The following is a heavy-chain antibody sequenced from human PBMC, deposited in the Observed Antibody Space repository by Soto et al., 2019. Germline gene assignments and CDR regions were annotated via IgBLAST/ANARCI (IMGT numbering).Heavy chain of an antibody. CDR1: GFTFSRYA. V-gene: IGHV3-23*02. CDR2: ISSTGGST. D-gene: IGHD3-10*01. Sequence: VQLLESGGGLVQPVGSLRISCAASGFTFSRYAMSWVRQAPGKGLEWVSAISSTGGSTYYGDSLKGRFTISRDNSKNTLYLQMHSLRAEDTALYYCAKDVKGSGSLPSYYYGMDVWGQGTTVTVSS. J-gene: IGHJ6*02. CDR3: AKDVKGSGSLPSYYYGMDV.